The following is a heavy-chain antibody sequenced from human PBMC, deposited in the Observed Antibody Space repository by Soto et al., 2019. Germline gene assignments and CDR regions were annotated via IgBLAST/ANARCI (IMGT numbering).Heavy chain of an antibody. J-gene: IGHJ6*02. Sequence: GESLKNSCKGSGYSFTSYCIGWVRQKPGKGLEWMGIIYPGDSDTRYSPSFQGQVTISADKSISTAYLQWSSLKASDTAMYYCAAVPRYCTNGVCFPSFYGMDVWGQGTTVTVSS. D-gene: IGHD2-8*01. CDR2: IYPGDSDT. CDR3: AAVPRYCTNGVCFPSFYGMDV. V-gene: IGHV5-51*01. CDR1: GYSFTSYC.